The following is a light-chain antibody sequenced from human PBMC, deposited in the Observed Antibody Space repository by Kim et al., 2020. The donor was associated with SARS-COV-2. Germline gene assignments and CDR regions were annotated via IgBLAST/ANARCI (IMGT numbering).Light chain of an antibody. Sequence: LAVSPGESVTLSCRASQSVSRNLAWYQHKPGQGHRLLIYDASTRVSGVPARFSGSGSGTEFTLTISSLLSEDFAIYYCQQYKDWYTFGQGTKLEI. CDR3: QQYKDWYT. V-gene: IGKV3-15*01. J-gene: IGKJ2*01. CDR2: DAS. CDR1: QSVSRN.